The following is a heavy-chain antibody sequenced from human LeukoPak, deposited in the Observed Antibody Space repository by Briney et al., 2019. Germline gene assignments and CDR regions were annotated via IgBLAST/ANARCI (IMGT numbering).Heavy chain of an antibody. Sequence: GGSLRLSCAASGFTFSSYGMSWVRQAPGKGLEWVSAISGSGGSTYYADSVKGRFTISRDNSKNTLYLQMNSLRAEDTAVYYCAKERVLRYFDWADFDYWGQGTLVTVSS. D-gene: IGHD3-9*01. CDR2: ISGSGGST. J-gene: IGHJ4*02. V-gene: IGHV3-23*01. CDR1: GFTFSSYG. CDR3: AKERVLRYFDWADFDY.